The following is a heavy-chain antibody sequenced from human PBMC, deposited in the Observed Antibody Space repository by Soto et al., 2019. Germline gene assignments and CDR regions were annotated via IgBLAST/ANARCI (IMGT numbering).Heavy chain of an antibody. CDR2: IIPIFGTA. CDR1: GGTFSSYA. Sequence: QVQLVQSGAEVKKPWSSVKVSCKASGGTFSSYAISWVRQAPGQGLEWMGGIIPIFGTANYAQKFQGRVTITADKSTSTSDMELSRLRSEDTAVYYCARERLYSSSANFDYWGQGTLVTVSS. V-gene: IGHV1-69*06. CDR3: ARERLYSSSANFDY. D-gene: IGHD6-6*01. J-gene: IGHJ4*02.